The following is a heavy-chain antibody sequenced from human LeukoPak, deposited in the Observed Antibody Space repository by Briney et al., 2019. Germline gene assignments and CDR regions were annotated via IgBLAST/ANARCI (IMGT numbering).Heavy chain of an antibody. CDR3: ARAYSSSWPINYYYYYGMDV. CDR2: MNPNSVNT. D-gene: IGHD6-13*01. V-gene: IGHV1-8*01. Sequence: ASVKVSCKASGYTFTSYDIYWVRQATGQGLEWMGWMNPNSVNTGYAQKFQGRVTMTRNTSISTAYMELSSLRSEDTAVYYCARAYSSSWPINYYYYYGMDVWGQGTTVTVSS. CDR1: GYTFTSYD. J-gene: IGHJ6*02.